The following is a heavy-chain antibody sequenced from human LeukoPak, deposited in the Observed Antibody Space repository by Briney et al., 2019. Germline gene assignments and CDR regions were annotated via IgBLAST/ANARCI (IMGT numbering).Heavy chain of an antibody. CDR1: GYTLTELS. V-gene: IGHV1-24*01. Sequence: ASVKVSCKVSGYTLTELSMHSVRHAPGKGLEWMGSFDPEDGERIYAQKFQGRVTMTEYTSTDTAYMELSSLRSEDTAVYYCATYYYDSSGYYRPQYFQHWGQGTLVTVSS. D-gene: IGHD3-22*01. CDR3: ATYYYDSSGYYRPQYFQH. CDR2: FDPEDGER. J-gene: IGHJ1*01.